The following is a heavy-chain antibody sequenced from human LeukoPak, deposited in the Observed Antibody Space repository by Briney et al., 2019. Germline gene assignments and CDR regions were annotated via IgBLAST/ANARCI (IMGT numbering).Heavy chain of an antibody. CDR2: ISAYNGNT. V-gene: IGHV1-18*01. CDR1: GYTFTSYG. J-gene: IGHJ4*02. Sequence: ASVKVSCKASGYTFTSYGISWVRQAPGRGLEWMGWISAYNGNTNYAQKLQXXVTMTTDTSTSTAYMELRSLRSDDTAVYYLARSSXIVVVPAAMGYDYWGQGTLVTVSS. CDR3: ARSSXIVVVPAAMGYDY. D-gene: IGHD2-2*01.